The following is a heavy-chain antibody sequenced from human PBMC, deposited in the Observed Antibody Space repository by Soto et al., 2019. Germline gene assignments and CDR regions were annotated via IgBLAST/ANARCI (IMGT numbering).Heavy chain of an antibody. CDR3: ARVSGFQMATINGDNWFDP. CDR1: GDTFSSYG. CDR2: IIPKFGTA. D-gene: IGHD5-12*01. J-gene: IGHJ5*02. Sequence: QVQLVQSGAEVKKPGSSVKVSCKASGDTFSSYGIGWVRQAPGQGLEWMGGIIPKFGTANFAQKFQGRVTLSAVESRITVYMELSGLRFDDTAVYYCARVSGFQMATINGDNWFDPWGPGTLVTVSS. V-gene: IGHV1-69*01.